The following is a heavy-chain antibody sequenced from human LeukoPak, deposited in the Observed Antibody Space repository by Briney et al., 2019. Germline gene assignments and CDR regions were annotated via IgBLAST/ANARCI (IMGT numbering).Heavy chain of an antibody. D-gene: IGHD7-27*01. V-gene: IGHV4-39*07. Sequence: PSETLSLTCTVSGGSISSSSYYWGWIRQPPGKGLEWIGSIYYSGSTYYNPSLKSRVTISVDTSKNQFSLKLSSVTAADTAVYYCARDSGFLNWGAFDYWGQGTLVTVSS. CDR1: GGSISSSSYY. CDR2: IYYSGST. J-gene: IGHJ4*02. CDR3: ARDSGFLNWGAFDY.